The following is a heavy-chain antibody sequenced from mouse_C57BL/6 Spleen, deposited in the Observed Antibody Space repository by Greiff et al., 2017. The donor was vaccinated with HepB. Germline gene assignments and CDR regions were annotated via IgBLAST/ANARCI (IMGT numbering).Heavy chain of an antibody. V-gene: IGHV5-17*01. CDR2: ISSGSSTI. CDR1: GFTFSDYG. Sequence: EVQLVESGGGLVKPGGSLKLSCAASGFTFSDYGMHWVRQAPEKGLEWVAYISSGSSTIYYADTVKGRFTISRDNAKNNLFLQMTSLRSEDTAMYYCARKRLRQSYAMDYWGQGTSVTVSS. CDR3: ARKRLRQSYAMDY. J-gene: IGHJ4*01. D-gene: IGHD1-1*01.